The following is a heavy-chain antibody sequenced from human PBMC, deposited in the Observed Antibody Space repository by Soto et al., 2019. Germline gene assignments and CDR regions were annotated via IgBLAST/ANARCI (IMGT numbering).Heavy chain of an antibody. CDR2: ISSSSSYI. CDR1: GFTFSSYS. D-gene: IGHD6-13*01. Sequence: GESLKISCAASGFTFSSYSMNWVRQAPGKGLEWVSSISSSSSYIYYADSVKGRFTISRDNAKNSLYLQMNSLRAEDTAVYYCARDQEPGIAAAGGIDYWGQGTLVTVSS. J-gene: IGHJ4*02. CDR3: ARDQEPGIAAAGGIDY. V-gene: IGHV3-21*01.